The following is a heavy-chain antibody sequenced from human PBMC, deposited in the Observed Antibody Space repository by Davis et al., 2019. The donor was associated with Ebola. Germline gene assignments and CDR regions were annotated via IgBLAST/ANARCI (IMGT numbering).Heavy chain of an antibody. CDR1: GGSTSSADYY. J-gene: IGHJ3*02. D-gene: IGHD3-22*01. V-gene: IGHV4-30-4*01. CDR3: ARGDYYYESGDYYGETFDI. CDR2: IYCNGST. Sequence: PSETLSLTCTVSGGSTSSADYYWSWIRQPPGEGLEWIGNIYCNGSTYYNPSLKSRVTISVDTSKNQFSLKLSSVTAADMAVYYCARGDYYYESGDYYGETFDIWGQGTMVTVSS.